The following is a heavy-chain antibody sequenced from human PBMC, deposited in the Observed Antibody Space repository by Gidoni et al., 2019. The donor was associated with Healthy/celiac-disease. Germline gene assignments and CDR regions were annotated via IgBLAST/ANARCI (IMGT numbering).Heavy chain of an antibody. V-gene: IGHV3-15*01. CDR1: GFTFSTAW. Sequence: EVQLVESGGGLVKPGGSLRLSCAASGFTFSTAWMSWVRQAPGKGLEWVGRIKSKTDGGTTDYAAPVKGRCTIARDDSKNTLYLQMNSLKTEDTAVYYCTTGRKISPGAFDIWGQGTMVTVSS. J-gene: IGHJ3*02. D-gene: IGHD2-2*01. CDR2: IKSKTDGGTT. CDR3: TTGRKISPGAFDI.